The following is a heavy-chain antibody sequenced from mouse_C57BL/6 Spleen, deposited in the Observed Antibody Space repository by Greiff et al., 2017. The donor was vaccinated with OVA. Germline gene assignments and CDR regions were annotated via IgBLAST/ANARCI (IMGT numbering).Heavy chain of an antibody. D-gene: IGHD4-1*01. CDR3: TTTGIWVEAWFAY. CDR2: IAPEDGDT. CDR1: GFNIKDYY. Sequence: VQLQQSGAELVRPGASVKLSCTASGFNIKDYYMHWVKQRPEQGLEWIGRIAPEDGDTEYAPKFQGKATMTADTSSNTAYLQLSSLTSEDTAVYYGTTTGIWVEAWFAYWGQGTLVTVSA. J-gene: IGHJ3*01. V-gene: IGHV14-1*01.